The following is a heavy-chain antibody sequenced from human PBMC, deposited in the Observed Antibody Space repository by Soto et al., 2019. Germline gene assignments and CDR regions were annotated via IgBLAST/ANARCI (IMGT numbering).Heavy chain of an antibody. D-gene: IGHD6-13*01. V-gene: IGHV1-18*01. CDR3: ARVVLKGAAGSGWFDP. J-gene: IGHJ5*02. CDR1: GYTFTSYG. Sequence: ASVKVSFKASGYTFTSYGISWVRQAPGQGLEWMGWISAYNGNTNYAQKLQGRVTMTTDTSTSTAYMELRSLRSDDTAVYYCARVVLKGAAGSGWFDPWGQGTLVTVSS. CDR2: ISAYNGNT.